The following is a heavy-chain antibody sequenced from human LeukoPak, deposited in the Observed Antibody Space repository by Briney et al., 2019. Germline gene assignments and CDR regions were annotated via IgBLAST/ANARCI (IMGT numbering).Heavy chain of an antibody. Sequence: ASVKVSCKASGYTFTSYGISWVRQAPGQGLEWMGWISAYNGNTNYAQKLQGRVTMTTDTSTSTAYMELRSLRSDDTAVYYCARVMVVITPLWAFDIWGQGTMVTVSS. J-gene: IGHJ3*02. CDR2: ISAYNGNT. D-gene: IGHD3-22*01. CDR1: GYTFTSYG. CDR3: ARVMVVITPLWAFDI. V-gene: IGHV1-18*01.